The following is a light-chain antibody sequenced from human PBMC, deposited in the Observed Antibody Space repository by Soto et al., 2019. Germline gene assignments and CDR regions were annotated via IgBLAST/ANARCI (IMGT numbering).Light chain of an antibody. J-gene: IGKJ2*01. CDR2: AAS. CDR1: QSVSSSY. V-gene: IGKV3-20*01. CDR3: QLYGSSPPRYT. Sequence: ESVLTQSPGTLSLSPGERAALSCRASQSVSSSYLAWYQQKSGRAPRLLIYAASTRATGVPDRFSGSGSGTDFTLTISRLEPEDFAVYFCQLYGSSPPRYTFGQGTKLEIK.